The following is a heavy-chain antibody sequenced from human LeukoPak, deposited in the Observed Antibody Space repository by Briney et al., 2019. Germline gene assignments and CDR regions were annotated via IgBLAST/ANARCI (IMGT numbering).Heavy chain of an antibody. Sequence: ASVKVSCKVSGYTLTELSMHWVRQAPGQGLQWMGGFDPEDGETIHAPKFQGRVTMTEDTSTDTAYMELRSLRSEDTALYYCAAGNVDTAFFFDYWGQGTLVTVSS. CDR3: AAGNVDTAFFFDY. V-gene: IGHV1-24*01. J-gene: IGHJ4*02. D-gene: IGHD5-18*01. CDR1: GYTLTELS. CDR2: FDPEDGET.